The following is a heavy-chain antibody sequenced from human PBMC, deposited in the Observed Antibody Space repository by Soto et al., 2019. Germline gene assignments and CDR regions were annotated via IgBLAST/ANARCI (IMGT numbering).Heavy chain of an antibody. V-gene: IGHV4-39*01. CDR3: VRQTDRGLRLGELS. D-gene: IGHD3-16*01. Sequence: QLQLQESGPGLVRPSETQSLMCSVSGGSISSSHYYWGWIRQPPGKGLEWIGSIYYNGRTYYKSSLKSRVTIFVDTSKNRFSLKMNSVTAADTAVYFCVRQTDRGLRLGELSWGLGTLVSVSS. J-gene: IGHJ5*02. CDR2: IYYNGRT. CDR1: GGSISSSHYY.